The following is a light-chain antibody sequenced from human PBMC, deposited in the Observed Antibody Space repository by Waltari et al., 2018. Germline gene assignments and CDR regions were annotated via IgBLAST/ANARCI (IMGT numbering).Light chain of an antibody. CDR2: AGS. V-gene: IGKV1-8*01. Sequence: GDRVTITCRASQGISSYLGWYQQKPGKAPKLLIYAGSTLQSGVPSRFSGSGFGTDFTLTITCLQSEDFATYYCQQYYAYPGTFGQGTKVEI. CDR1: QGISSY. CDR3: QQYYAYPGT. J-gene: IGKJ1*01.